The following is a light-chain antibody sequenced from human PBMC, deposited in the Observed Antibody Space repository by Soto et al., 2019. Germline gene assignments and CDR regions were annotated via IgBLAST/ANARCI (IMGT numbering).Light chain of an antibody. CDR3: AAWGASLNGWV. J-gene: IGLJ3*02. Sequence: QSVLTQPRSASGTPGQRVTISCSGSSSNIGSNTVNWYQQLPGTAPKLLIYSNDQRPSGVPDRFSGSKSGTSASLAISGLQSEDEADYYCAAWGASLNGWVFGGGTKLTVL. V-gene: IGLV1-44*01. CDR1: SSNIGSNT. CDR2: SND.